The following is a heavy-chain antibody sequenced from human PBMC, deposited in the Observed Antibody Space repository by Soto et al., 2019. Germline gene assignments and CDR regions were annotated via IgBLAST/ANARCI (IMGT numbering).Heavy chain of an antibody. V-gene: IGHV1-18*01. Sequence: ASVKVSCKASGYTFTSYGISWVRQAPGQRLEWMGWISVYNGNTNYAQKLQGRVTMTADTSTSTAYMELRSLRSDDTAVYYCARDFGQYCSSTSCYAYYWGQGTLVTVSS. J-gene: IGHJ4*02. CDR2: ISVYNGNT. D-gene: IGHD2-2*01. CDR1: GYTFTSYG. CDR3: ARDFGQYCSSTSCYAYY.